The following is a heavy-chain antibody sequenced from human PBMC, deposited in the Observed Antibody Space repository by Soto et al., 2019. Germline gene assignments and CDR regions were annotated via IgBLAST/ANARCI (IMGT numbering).Heavy chain of an antibody. D-gene: IGHD6-19*01. Sequence: QMQLVQSGPEVRKPGTSVKVSCKASGFTFGSSAMQWVRLTRGQRLEWIGWIVVASGNTNIAQKFQERVTITRDMSTATAYMELSSLSSEDTAVYYCAADVIAVAGDFDYWGQGTLVTVSS. CDR3: AADVIAVAGDFDY. V-gene: IGHV1-58*02. CDR1: GFTFGSSA. CDR2: IVVASGNT. J-gene: IGHJ4*02.